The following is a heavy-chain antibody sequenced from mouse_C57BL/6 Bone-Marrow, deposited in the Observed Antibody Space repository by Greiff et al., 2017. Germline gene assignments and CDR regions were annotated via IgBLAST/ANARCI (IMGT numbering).Heavy chain of an antibody. Sequence: EVQLQQSGAELVRPGASVKLSCTASGFNIKDDYMHWVKQRPEQGLEWIGWIDPENGDTEYASKFQGKATITAEPSSNTAYLQLSSLTSEDTAVYYCTAYDGYPDYYAMDNGGRGTSVTVTS. CDR2: IDPENGDT. J-gene: IGHJ4*01. D-gene: IGHD2-3*01. CDR3: TAYDGYPDYYAMDN. V-gene: IGHV14-4*01. CDR1: GFNIKDDY.